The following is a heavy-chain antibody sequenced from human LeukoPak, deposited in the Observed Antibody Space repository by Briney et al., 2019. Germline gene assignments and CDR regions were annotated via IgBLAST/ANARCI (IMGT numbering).Heavy chain of an antibody. V-gene: IGHV4-39*07. D-gene: IGHD2-15*01. Sequence: SETLSLTCTVSGGSISSSSYYWGWIRQPPGKGLEWIGSIYYSGSTYYNPSLKSRVTISVDTSKNQFSLKLSSVTAADTAVYYCARGHVGGPFGYWGQGTLVTVSS. CDR3: ARGHVGGPFGY. CDR1: GGSISSSSYY. J-gene: IGHJ4*02. CDR2: IYYSGST.